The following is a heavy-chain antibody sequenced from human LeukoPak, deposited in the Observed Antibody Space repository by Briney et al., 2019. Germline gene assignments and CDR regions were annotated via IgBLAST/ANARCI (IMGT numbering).Heavy chain of an antibody. CDR3: ARPHSSGWYGAFDI. Sequence: PSETLSLTCTVSGGSISSYYWSWMRQPPGKGLEWIGYIFYSGRTNYNPSLKSRLTISVDTSKNQFFLKLSSVTAADTAVYYCARPHSSGWYGAFDIWGQGTMVTVSS. J-gene: IGHJ3*02. D-gene: IGHD6-19*01. CDR1: GGSISSYY. CDR2: IFYSGRT. V-gene: IGHV4-59*08.